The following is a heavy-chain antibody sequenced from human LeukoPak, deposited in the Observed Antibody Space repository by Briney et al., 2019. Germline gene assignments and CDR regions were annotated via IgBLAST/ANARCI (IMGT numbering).Heavy chain of an antibody. D-gene: IGHD5-12*01. J-gene: IGHJ4*02. V-gene: IGHV3-9*01. CDR2: ISWNSGSA. CDR3: AKDRTYSAYAALDY. Sequence: GGSLRLSCAASGFTFDDYSMHWVRHAPGKGLEWVSGISWNSGSAGYADSVKGRFTISRDSAKSSLYLQMNSLRTEDTALYYCAKDRTYSAYAALDYWGQGTLVTVSS. CDR1: GFTFDDYS.